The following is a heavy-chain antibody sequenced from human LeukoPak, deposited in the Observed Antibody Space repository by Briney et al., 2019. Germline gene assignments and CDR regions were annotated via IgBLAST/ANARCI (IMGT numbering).Heavy chain of an antibody. J-gene: IGHJ6*02. CDR2: ISGSGGST. Sequence: GGSLRLSCAASGFTFSSYAMSWVRQAPGKGLEWVSAISGSGGSTYYADSVKGRFTISRDNSKNTLYLQMNSLRAEDTAVYYCARDYYDSSAKGYYYYGMDVWGQGTTVTVSS. CDR1: GFTFSSYA. D-gene: IGHD3-22*01. CDR3: ARDYYDSSAKGYYYYGMDV. V-gene: IGHV3-23*01.